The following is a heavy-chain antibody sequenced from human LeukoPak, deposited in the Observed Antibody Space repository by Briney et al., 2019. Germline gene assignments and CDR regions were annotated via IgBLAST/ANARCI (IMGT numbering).Heavy chain of an antibody. CDR2: IYSSGST. CDR1: GGSINSYY. Sequence: SETLSLTCTVAGGSINSYYWSWIRQPAGKGLEWIGRIYSSGSTNYNPSLKSRVSMSVDTSKNQFSLKLTSVTAADTAVYYCARGGKATVVTMWGQGILVTVSS. CDR3: ARGGKATVVTM. V-gene: IGHV4-4*07. J-gene: IGHJ4*02. D-gene: IGHD4-23*01.